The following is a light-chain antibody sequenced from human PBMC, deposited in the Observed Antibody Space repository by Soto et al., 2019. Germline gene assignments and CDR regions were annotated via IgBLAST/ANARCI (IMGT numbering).Light chain of an antibody. V-gene: IGKV3-20*01. CDR3: QPYHTSPIT. J-gene: IGKJ5*01. CDR1: QSFSSSY. CDR2: GAS. Sequence: ENVLTQSPGTLSLSPGDRATLSCRASQSFSSSYLAWYQQKPGQAPRLRIYGASISATSIPDRFSGSGSGIDFTLTICRLEPEDFAVYYCQPYHTSPITFGKRTRLEIK.